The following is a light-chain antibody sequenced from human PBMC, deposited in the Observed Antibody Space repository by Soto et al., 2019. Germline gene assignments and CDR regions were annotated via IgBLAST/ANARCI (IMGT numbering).Light chain of an antibody. CDR2: DAS. V-gene: IGKV3-11*01. Sequence: EVVLTQSPATLSLSPGERATLSCRASQSISSYLAWFQQKPGQAPRLLIYDASNRATGIPARFSGSGSGTDFTLTISSLEPEDFAVYYCQQRYKWLPITVGQGTRLEIK. CDR1: QSISSY. CDR3: QQRYKWLPIT. J-gene: IGKJ5*01.